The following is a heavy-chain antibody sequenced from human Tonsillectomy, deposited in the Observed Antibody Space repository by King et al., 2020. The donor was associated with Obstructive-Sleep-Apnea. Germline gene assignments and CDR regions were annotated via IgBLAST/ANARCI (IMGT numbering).Heavy chain of an antibody. D-gene: IGHD2-21*02. CDR2: IRKDGRNK. CDR3: AKDKSGGDCLYFYI. Sequence: VQLVESGGGVVQPGRSLRLSCAASGFTFNYFGMHWVRQAPGKGLEWGAFIRKDGRNKYYAESVKGRFTISRDNSKNTWFLQRNNLRAEDTAVYYCAKDKSGGDCLYFYIWGHGTLVTVSS. CDR1: GFTFNYFG. V-gene: IGHV3-30*02. J-gene: IGHJ2*01.